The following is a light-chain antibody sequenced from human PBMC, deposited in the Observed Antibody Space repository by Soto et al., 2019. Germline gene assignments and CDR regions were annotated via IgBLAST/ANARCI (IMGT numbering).Light chain of an antibody. CDR2: FAS. CDR3: QQYDNWPPWT. V-gene: IGKV3-15*01. Sequence: EVVMTQSPATLSVSPGEGATLSCRASQFVGNKLAWFQQKPGQAPRRLIYFASTRATGIPARFSGSGSGTEFTLTISSLQSEDFAVYYCQQYDNWPPWTFGQGTKVEI. J-gene: IGKJ1*01. CDR1: QFVGNK.